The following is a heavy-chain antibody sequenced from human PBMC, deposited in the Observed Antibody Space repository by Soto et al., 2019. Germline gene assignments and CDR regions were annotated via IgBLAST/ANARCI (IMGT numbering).Heavy chain of an antibody. CDR3: AHRRPVFRDFDN. J-gene: IGHJ4*02. V-gene: IGHV2-5*02. D-gene: IGHD3-3*01. CDR1: GFSLSNDAVS. Sequence: QITLKESGPTLVKPTQTLTLTCTFSGFSLSNDAVSVAWIRQPPGKALEWLALVYWDDDKRYSPALKNRLTVSKDASKNQVVLRLSNVDSVDTGTYYCAHRRPVFRDFDNWGQGIPITVSS. CDR2: VYWDDDK.